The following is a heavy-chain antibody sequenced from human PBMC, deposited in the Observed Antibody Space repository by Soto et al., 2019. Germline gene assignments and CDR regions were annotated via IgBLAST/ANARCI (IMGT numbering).Heavy chain of an antibody. D-gene: IGHD4-17*01. CDR3: ARDNDYGAFAP. J-gene: IGHJ5*02. V-gene: IGHV3-74*01. CDR1: GFIYSHFW. Sequence: EVQLVESGGGLVQPGGSLRLSCATSGFIYSHFWMHWVRQAPGKGLMWVSRINSDGSSTGYADFVKGRFTISRDNAKSTLYLQLSTLRPEDTGVYYCARDNDYGAFAPWGQGTLVTVPP. CDR2: INSDGSST.